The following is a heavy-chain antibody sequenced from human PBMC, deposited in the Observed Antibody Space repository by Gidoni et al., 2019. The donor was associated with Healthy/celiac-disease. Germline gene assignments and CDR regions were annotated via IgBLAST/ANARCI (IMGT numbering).Heavy chain of an antibody. V-gene: IGHV4-59*01. D-gene: IGHD2-15*01. CDR2: IYYSGHT. CDR3: ARVGGCSGGSCYSVSGMGFWFDP. Sequence: PGLVKPSETLSLTCPASGGSIRRYYWRWLRQPPGKGLEGIVYIYYSGHTNYNPSLKSRVTISVDTSKNQFSLKLSSVTAADTAVYYCARVGGCSGGSCYSVSGMGFWFDPWGQGTLVTVSS. CDR1: GGSIRRYY. J-gene: IGHJ5*02.